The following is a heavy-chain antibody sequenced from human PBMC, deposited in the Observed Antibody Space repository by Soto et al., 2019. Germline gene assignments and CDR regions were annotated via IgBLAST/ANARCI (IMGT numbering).Heavy chain of an antibody. D-gene: IGHD2-21*01. CDR2: VYYSGST. J-gene: IGHJ6*02. CDR3: ARHLRRGPIVRGMDV. CDR1: GGSISSSSYY. V-gene: IGHV4-39*01. Sequence: QLQLQESGPGLVKPSETLSLTCTVSGGSISSSSYYWGWIRQPPGKGLEWIGSVYYSGSTSYNPSLKSRVPAXXDXSXXPSSLRLSSVTPEDTPVYYWARHLRRGPIVRGMDVWGQGTTVIVS.